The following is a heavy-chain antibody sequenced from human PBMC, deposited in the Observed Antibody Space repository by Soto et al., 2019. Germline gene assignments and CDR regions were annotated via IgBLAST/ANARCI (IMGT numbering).Heavy chain of an antibody. Sequence: GGSLRLSCAASGFTFDDYAMHWVRQAPGKGLEWVSGISWNSGSIGYADSVKGRFTISRDNAKNSLYLQMNSLRAEDTALYYCAKDRGYCSGGSCYSGFDYWGQGTLVTVSS. CDR3: AKDRGYCSGGSCYSGFDY. CDR2: ISWNSGSI. CDR1: GFTFDDYA. J-gene: IGHJ4*02. D-gene: IGHD2-15*01. V-gene: IGHV3-9*01.